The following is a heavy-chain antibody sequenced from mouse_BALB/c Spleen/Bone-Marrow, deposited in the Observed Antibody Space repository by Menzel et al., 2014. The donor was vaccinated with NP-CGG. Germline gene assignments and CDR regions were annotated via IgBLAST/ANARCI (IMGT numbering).Heavy chain of an antibody. CDR2: ISYDGSN. D-gene: IGHD2-3*01. Sequence: EVQVVESGPGLVKPSQSLSLTCSVTGSSITSGYYWNWIRQFPGNKLEWMGYISYDGSNNYNPSLKNRISITRDASKNQFVLRLNSVSPEDTATYYCASEPYDGSVFDYWGQGTTRTGSS. J-gene: IGHJ2*01. CDR3: ASEPYDGSVFDY. V-gene: IGHV3-6*02. CDR1: GSSITSGYY.